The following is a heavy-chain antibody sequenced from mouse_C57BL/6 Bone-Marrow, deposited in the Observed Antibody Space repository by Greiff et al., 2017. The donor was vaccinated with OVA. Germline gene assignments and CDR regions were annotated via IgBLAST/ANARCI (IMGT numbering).Heavy chain of an antibody. V-gene: IGHV1-82*01. CDR3: AREGYDPYWYFDV. Sequence: VQLQQSGPELVKPGASVKISCKASGYSFSSSWMNWVKQRPGKGLEWIGRIYPGDGDTNSNGKFKGKATLTADKSSSTAYMQLSSLTSEDSAVYVCAREGYDPYWYFDVWGTGTTVTVSS. J-gene: IGHJ1*03. D-gene: IGHD2-14*01. CDR1: GYSFSSSW. CDR2: IYPGDGDT.